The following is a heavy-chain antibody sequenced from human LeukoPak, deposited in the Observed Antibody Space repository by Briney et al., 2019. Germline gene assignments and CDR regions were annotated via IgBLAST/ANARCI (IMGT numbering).Heavy chain of an antibody. J-gene: IGHJ5*02. CDR1: GASVTSNSAA. CDR2: TYYRSKLYN. Sequence: PTLSLSCSISGASVTSNSAAWNWIRQSPSKGLEWLGRTYYRSKLYNDYAVSVKSRITINPDTSKNQISLQLDSVTPEDTAVYYCAREGYWFDPWGQGTLVTVSS. CDR3: AREGYWFDP. V-gene: IGHV6-1*01.